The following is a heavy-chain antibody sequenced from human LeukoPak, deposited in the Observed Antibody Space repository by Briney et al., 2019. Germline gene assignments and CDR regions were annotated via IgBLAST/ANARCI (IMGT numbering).Heavy chain of an antibody. CDR2: IYYSGST. D-gene: IGHD3-10*01. CDR1: GGSISSGSYY. J-gene: IGHJ4*02. CDR3: ARHEIGASGYYFDY. Sequence: SETLSLTCTVSGGSISSGSYYWGWIRQPPGKGLEWIGYIYYSGSTNYNPSLKSRVTISVDPSKNQFSLRLSSMTAADTAVYYCARHEIGASGYYFDYWGQGTLVTVSS. V-gene: IGHV4-61*05.